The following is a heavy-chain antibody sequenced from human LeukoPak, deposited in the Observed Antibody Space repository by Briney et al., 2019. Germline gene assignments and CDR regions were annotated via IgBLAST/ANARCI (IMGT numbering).Heavy chain of an antibody. CDR3: ARDGAGSHDAFDI. J-gene: IGHJ3*02. CDR2: ISSSSSYI. D-gene: IGHD1-26*01. Sequence: GGSLRLSCAASGFTFSSYSMNWVRQAPGKGLEWVSSISSSSSYIYYADSVKGRFTISRDNAKNSLYLQMNSLRAEDTAVYYCARDGAGSHDAFDIWGQGTMVTVSS. CDR1: GFTFSSYS. V-gene: IGHV3-21*04.